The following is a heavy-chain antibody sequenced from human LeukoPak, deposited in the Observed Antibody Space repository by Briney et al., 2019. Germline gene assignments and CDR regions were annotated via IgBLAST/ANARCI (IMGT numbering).Heavy chain of an antibody. J-gene: IGHJ4*02. CDR2: INPNNGAT. D-gene: IGHD1-26*01. CDR3: TRESGSYHGNDY. Sequence: GASVKVSCKASEYIFTGYYMHWVRQAPGQGLEWMGRINPNNGATNYAQKFQGRVTITGDTSINTAYMELSSLRFDDTAVYYCTRESGSYHGNDYWGQGTLVTVSS. CDR1: EYIFTGYY. V-gene: IGHV1-2*06.